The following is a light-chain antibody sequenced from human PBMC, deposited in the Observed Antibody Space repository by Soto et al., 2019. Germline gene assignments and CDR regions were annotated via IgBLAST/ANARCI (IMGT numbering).Light chain of an antibody. CDR1: QSVRTY. CDR2: DAS. V-gene: IGKV3-11*01. J-gene: IGKJ5*01. CDR3: QQRTNWPTST. Sequence: EVVLTQSPATLSLSPGERATLSCRASQSVRTYLAWYQQKPGQAPRLLIHDASSRATGIPARFSGSGSGTDFTLTISSLEPEDFAVYYCQQRTNWPTSTFGQGTRLDI.